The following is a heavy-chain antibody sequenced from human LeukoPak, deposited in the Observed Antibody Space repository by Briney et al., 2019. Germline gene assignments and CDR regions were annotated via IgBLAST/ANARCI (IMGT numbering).Heavy chain of an antibody. CDR1: GYTFAAYY. D-gene: IGHD3-22*01. CDR2: INPNSGGT. Sequence: VASVKVSCKASGYTFAAYYMHWVRQAPGQGLEWMGWINPNSGGTNYAQKLQGRVTMTTDTSTSTAYMELRSLRSDDTAVYYCARDITMVVVAPGYWGQGALVTVSS. J-gene: IGHJ4*02. CDR3: ARDITMVVVAPGY. V-gene: IGHV1-2*02.